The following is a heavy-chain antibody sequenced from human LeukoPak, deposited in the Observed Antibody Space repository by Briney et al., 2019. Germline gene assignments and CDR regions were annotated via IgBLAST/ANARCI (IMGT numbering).Heavy chain of an antibody. CDR3: ATLDYGYEDY. CDR1: GGSISSYY. CDR2: IYYSGST. V-gene: IGHV4-59*01. Sequence: PSETLSLTCTVSGGSISSYYWSWIRQPPGKGLEWIGYIYYSGSTNYNPSLKSRVTISVDTSKNQFSLKLSSVTAADTAVYYCATLDYGYEDYWGQGTLVTVSS. J-gene: IGHJ4*02. D-gene: IGHD4-17*01.